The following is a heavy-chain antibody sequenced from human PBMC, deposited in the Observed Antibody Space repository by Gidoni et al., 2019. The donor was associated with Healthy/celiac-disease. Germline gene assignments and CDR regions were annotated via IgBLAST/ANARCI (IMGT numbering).Heavy chain of an antibody. CDR2: INPSGGST. D-gene: IGHD2-2*01. V-gene: IGHV1-46*03. CDR1: GYTFTSSY. CDR3: ARGGSRYFSSTSCPPDRFDP. J-gene: IGHJ5*02. Sequence: QVQLVQSGAEVKKPGASVKVSCKASGYTFTSSYMQWVRQAPGQGLEWMGIINPSGGSTSYAQKFQGRVTMTRDTSTSTVYMELSSLRSEDTAVYYCARGGSRYFSSTSCPPDRFDPWGQGTLVTVSS.